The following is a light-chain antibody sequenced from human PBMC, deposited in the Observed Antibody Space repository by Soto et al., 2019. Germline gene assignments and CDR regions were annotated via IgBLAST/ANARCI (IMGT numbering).Light chain of an antibody. CDR1: SSNIGAGYD. CDR3: QSYDSSLSAWV. CDR2: GDN. V-gene: IGLV1-40*01. J-gene: IGLJ3*02. Sequence: QSVLTQPPSVSGAPGQRVTIPCTGSSSNIGAGYDVHWYQQLPGTAPKLLIYGDNNRPSGVPDRLSGSKSGTSASLAITGLQAEDEADYYCQSYDSSLSAWVFGGGTKLTVL.